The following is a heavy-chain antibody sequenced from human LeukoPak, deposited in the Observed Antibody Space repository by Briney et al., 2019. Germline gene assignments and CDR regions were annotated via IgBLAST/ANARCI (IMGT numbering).Heavy chain of an antibody. CDR3: ARVPKSSSWQYYFDY. CDR1: GYTFTSYG. D-gene: IGHD6-13*01. V-gene: IGHV1-18*01. Sequence: ASVKVSCKASGYTFTSYGVSWVRQAPGQGLEWMGWISAYNGNTNYAQKLQGRVTMTRDTSTSTVYMELSSLRSEDTAVYYCARVPKSSSWQYYFDYWGQGTLVTVSS. CDR2: ISAYNGNT. J-gene: IGHJ4*02.